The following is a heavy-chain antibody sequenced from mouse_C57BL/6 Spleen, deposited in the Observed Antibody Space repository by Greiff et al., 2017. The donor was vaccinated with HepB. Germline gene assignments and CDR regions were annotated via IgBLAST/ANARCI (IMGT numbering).Heavy chain of an antibody. CDR3: ARPYYYGSSYDYYAMDY. Sequence: EVQLVESGGDLVKPGGSLKLSCAASGFTFSSYGMSWVRQTPDKRLEWVATISSGGSYTYYPDSVKGRFTISRDNAKNTLYLQMSSLKSEDTAMYYCARPYYYGSSYDYYAMDYWGQRTSVTVSS. CDR1: GFTFSSYG. D-gene: IGHD1-1*01. V-gene: IGHV5-6*01. CDR2: ISSGGSYT. J-gene: IGHJ4*01.